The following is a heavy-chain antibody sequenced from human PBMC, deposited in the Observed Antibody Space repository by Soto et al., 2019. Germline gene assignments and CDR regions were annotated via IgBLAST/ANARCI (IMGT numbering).Heavy chain of an antibody. D-gene: IGHD6-13*01. CDR1: GGSISNYY. CDR3: ARHNYYSSQPGDLDY. V-gene: IGHV4-59*01. CDR2: IYYSGST. Sequence: SETLSLTCTVSGGSISNYYWSWIRQPPGKGLEWIGYIYYSGSTNYNPSLKSRVTISVDTSKNQFSLKLSSVTAADTAVYYCARHNYYSSQPGDLDYWGQGTLVTVSS. J-gene: IGHJ4*02.